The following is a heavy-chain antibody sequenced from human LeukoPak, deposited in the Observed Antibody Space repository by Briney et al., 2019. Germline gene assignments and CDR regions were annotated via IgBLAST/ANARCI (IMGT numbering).Heavy chain of an antibody. D-gene: IGHD1-1*01. V-gene: IGHV1-18*01. CDR3: ARRQGTTLNFDY. CDR1: GYTFSSYG. CDR2: INAYNGNT. J-gene: IGHJ4*02. Sequence: ASVKVSCKASGYTFSSYGFSWVRQAPGQGLEWMGWINAYNGNTNYAQNLQGRVTMTTDTSTSTAYMELRSLRSDDTAVYYCARRQGTTLNFDYWGQGTLLTVSS.